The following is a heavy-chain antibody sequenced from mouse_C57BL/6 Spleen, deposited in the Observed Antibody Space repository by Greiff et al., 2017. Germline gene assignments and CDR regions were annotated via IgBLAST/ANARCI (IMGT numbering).Heavy chain of an antibody. Sequence: QVQLLQPGAELVKPGASVKMSCKASGYTFTSYWITWVKQRPGQGLEWIGDIYPGSGSTNYNAKFKSKVTLTVDTSSSTAYMQLSSLTSEDSAVYYCAGREIGRSGPAWFAYWGQGTLVTVSA. V-gene: IGHV1-55*01. D-gene: IGHD3-2*02. CDR1: GYTFTSYW. CDR2: IYPGSGST. J-gene: IGHJ3*01. CDR3: AGREIGRSGPAWFAY.